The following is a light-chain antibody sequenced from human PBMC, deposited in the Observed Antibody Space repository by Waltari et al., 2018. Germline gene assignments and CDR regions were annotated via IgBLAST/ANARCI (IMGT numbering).Light chain of an antibody. CDR3: HQYNNWPPNT. CDR2: RAS. V-gene: IGKV3-15*01. CDR1: QSVTTN. J-gene: IGKJ2*01. Sequence: ETLMTQSPATLSVSPGERVTLSCRASQSVTTNLAWYQQKPGQAPRLRIYRASTRATGGPARFSGSGSGTEFTLTINALQSEDFAVYYCHQYNNWPPNTFGQGTLLEIK.